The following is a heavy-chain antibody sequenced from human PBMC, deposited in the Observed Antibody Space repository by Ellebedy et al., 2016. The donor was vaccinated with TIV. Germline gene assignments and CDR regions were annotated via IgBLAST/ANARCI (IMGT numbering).Heavy chain of an antibody. D-gene: IGHD6-19*01. J-gene: IGHJ4*02. CDR1: GFRFSNYA. Sequence: GESLKISCAASGFRFSNYAMHWVRQAPGRGLGWVAVISHDGSDTFYADSLQGRFTVSRDNSNNTLFLRMTGLRPDDTAVFYCARDRFGIAETGMPHDSWGQGIHVTVSS. CDR2: ISHDGSDT. CDR3: ARDRFGIAETGMPHDS. V-gene: IGHV3-30*01.